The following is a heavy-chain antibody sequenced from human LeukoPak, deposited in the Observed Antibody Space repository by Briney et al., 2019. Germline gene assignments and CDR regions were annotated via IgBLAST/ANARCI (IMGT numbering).Heavy chain of an antibody. V-gene: IGHV1-69*05. Sequence: ASVTVSFKASGGTFSSYAISWVRQAPGQGLEWMGGIIPIFGTANYAQKFQGRVTTTTDESTSTAYMELSSLRSEDTAVYYCARALGYCSSTSCYNFDYWGQGTLVTVSS. CDR2: IIPIFGTA. J-gene: IGHJ4*02. D-gene: IGHD2-2*02. CDR1: GGTFSSYA. CDR3: ARALGYCSSTSCYNFDY.